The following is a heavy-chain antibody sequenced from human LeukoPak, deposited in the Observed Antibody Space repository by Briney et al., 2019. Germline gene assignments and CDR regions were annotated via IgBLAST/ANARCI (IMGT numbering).Heavy chain of an antibody. CDR1: GFTFSSYE. D-gene: IGHD3-3*01. J-gene: IGHJ6*03. CDR3: ARTRGGSGYYYYYYYMDV. Sequence: PGGSLRLSCAASGFTFSSYEMNWVRQAPGKGLEWVSYISSSGSTIYYADSVKGRFTISRDNAKNSLYLQMNSLRAEDTAVYYCARTRGGSGYYYYYYYMDVWGKGTTVTISS. V-gene: IGHV3-48*03. CDR2: ISSSGSTI.